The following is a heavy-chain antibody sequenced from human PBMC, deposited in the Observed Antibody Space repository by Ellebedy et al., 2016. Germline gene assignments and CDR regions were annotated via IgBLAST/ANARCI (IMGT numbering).Heavy chain of an antibody. V-gene: IGHV3-66*01. Sequence: GGSLRLSCAASGITVSSNYMSWVRQAPGKGLEWISVIYSGENTYYADSVKGRFIISRDNSKNTLYLQMNSLRTEDTAVYYCAGEAGLTGTQHIPDHWGQGTLVTVSS. CDR1: GITVSSNY. D-gene: IGHD3-9*01. CDR2: IYSGENT. J-gene: IGHJ5*02. CDR3: AGEAGLTGTQHIPDH.